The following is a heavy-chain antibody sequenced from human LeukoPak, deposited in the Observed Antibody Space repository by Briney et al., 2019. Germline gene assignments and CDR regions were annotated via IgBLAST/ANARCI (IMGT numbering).Heavy chain of an antibody. CDR3: ARGAMATTPFFDY. J-gene: IGHJ4*02. CDR2: VHYTGST. D-gene: IGHD5-24*01. Sequence: PSETLSLTCAVSGAPISSYYWSWVRQPPGKGLEWIGYVHYTGSTNFNPSLKSRVTMSLDTSRNQFSLKLTSLTAADTAVYYCARGAMATTPFFDYWGQGTLVTVSS. CDR1: GAPISSYY. V-gene: IGHV4-59*01.